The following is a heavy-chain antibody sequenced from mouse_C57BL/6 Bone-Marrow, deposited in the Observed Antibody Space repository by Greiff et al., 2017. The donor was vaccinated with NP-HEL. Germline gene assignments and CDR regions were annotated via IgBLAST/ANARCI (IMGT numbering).Heavy chain of an antibody. CDR3: ARGHYYGLFAY. CDR1: GFSLTSYA. J-gene: IGHJ3*01. CDR2: IWTGGGT. V-gene: IGHV2-9-1*01. Sequence: VKLMESGPGLVAPSQRLSIPCTVSGFSLTSYAISWVRQPPGQGLEWLGVIWTGGGTNYNSALKSRLSISKDNSKSQVFLKMNSLQTDDTARYYCARGHYYGLFAYWGQGTLVTVSA. D-gene: IGHD1-2*01.